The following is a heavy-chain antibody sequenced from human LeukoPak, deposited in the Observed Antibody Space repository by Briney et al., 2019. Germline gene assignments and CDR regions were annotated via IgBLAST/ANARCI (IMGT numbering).Heavy chain of an antibody. Sequence: GRALRLSCSASGFTFSTYAMNWVCQPLGKGVELVANINQDLSEKYYVHSVKGRFTITRDNAKNSLDLQMNSLRAEDTAVYYCARGYCSAGSCYYDAFDIWGQRTMVTVSS. CDR3: ARGYCSAGSCYYDAFDI. J-gene: IGHJ3*02. D-gene: IGHD2-15*01. V-gene: IGHV3-7*01. CDR2: INQDLSEK. CDR1: GFTFSTYA.